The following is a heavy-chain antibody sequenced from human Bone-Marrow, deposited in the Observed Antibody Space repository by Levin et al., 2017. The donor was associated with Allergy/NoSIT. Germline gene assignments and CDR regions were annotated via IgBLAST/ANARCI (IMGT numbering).Heavy chain of an antibody. CDR3: FTDHDILTGYAF. V-gene: IGHV3-15*01. J-gene: IGHJ4*02. Sequence: PGGSLRLSCAVSGITFRNAWMNWVRQAPGKGLEWVGRSKSISDGGAIEYASPVKGRFTISRDDSKKTLYLQMNSLKTEDTAVYYCFTDHDILTGYAFWGQGTLVTVSS. D-gene: IGHD3-9*01. CDR1: GITFRNAW. CDR2: SKSISDGGAI.